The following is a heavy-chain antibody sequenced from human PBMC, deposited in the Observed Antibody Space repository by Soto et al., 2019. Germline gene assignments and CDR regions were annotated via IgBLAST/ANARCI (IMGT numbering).Heavy chain of an antibody. CDR3: AKDLRMETAATPNSDLDY. CDR2: ISYDGSKK. V-gene: IGHV3-30*18. D-gene: IGHD6-25*01. J-gene: IGHJ4*02. Sequence: QVQLVESGGGVVQPGRSLRLSCAASGFTFSSYVMYWVRQAPGKGLEWVAVISYDGSKKYYGDSVKGRFTVSRDTSKNTLYLQMNSLRAEDTAVYYCAKDLRMETAATPNSDLDYWGQGTLVTVSS. CDR1: GFTFSSYV.